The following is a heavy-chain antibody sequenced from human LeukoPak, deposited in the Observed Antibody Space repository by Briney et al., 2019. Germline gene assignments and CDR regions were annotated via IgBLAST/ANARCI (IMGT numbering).Heavy chain of an antibody. CDR2: ITNSDSHI. CDR3: ASLYCSSITCYTPL. CDR1: GFTFSDYY. Sequence: GGSLRLSCAASGFTFSDYYMSWIRQAPGKGLEWVSYITNSDSHIYYADSVKGRFTISRDNAKNSLYLQMNSLRAEDTAVYYCASLYCSSITCYTPLWGQGTLVTVSS. V-gene: IGHV3-11*01. D-gene: IGHD2-2*02. J-gene: IGHJ4*02.